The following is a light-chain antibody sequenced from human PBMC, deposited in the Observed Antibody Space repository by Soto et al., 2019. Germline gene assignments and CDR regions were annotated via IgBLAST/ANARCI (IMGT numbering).Light chain of an antibody. Sequence: QSALTQPASVSGSPGQSITISRTGTSSDIGSYNYVTWYQQHPGKAPKLMIYDVSNRPSGVSYRFSGSKSGNSASLTISGLQAEDEADYYCCSFTTSNTYVFGTGTKLTVL. CDR1: SSDIGSYNY. V-gene: IGLV2-14*01. CDR3: CSFTTSNTYV. J-gene: IGLJ1*01. CDR2: DVS.